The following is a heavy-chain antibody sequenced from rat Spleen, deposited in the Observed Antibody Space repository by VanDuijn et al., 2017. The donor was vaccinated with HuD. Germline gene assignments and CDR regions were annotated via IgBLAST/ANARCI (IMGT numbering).Heavy chain of an antibody. CDR1: GFTFSSFA. J-gene: IGHJ3*01. V-gene: IGHV5-25*01. CDR3: ARQGGFAY. Sequence: EVQLVESGGGLVQPGRSLKLSCAASGFTFSSFAMAWVRQTPTNGLEWVASISPGGDNTYYRDSAKGRFTISRDNAKSTLYLQMDSLRSEDTATYYCARQGGFAYWGQGTLVTVSS. CDR2: ISPGGDNT.